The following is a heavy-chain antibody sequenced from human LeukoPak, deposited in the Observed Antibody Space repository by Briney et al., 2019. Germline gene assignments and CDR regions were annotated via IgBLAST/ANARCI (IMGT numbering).Heavy chain of an antibody. V-gene: IGHV1-24*01. D-gene: IGHD6-19*01. CDR1: GYTLTELS. Sequence: ASVKVSCKVSGYTLTELSMHWVRQAPGKGREWMGGFDPEDGEKIYAQKFQGSVTMTEDTSTDTAYMEVSSLRSEDTAVYYCETFQYGSGWYFDYWGQGTLVTVSS. CDR3: ETFQYGSGWYFDY. J-gene: IGHJ4*02. CDR2: FDPEDGEK.